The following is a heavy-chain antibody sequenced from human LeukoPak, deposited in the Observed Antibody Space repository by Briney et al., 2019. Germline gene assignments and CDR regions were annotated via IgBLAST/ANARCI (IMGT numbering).Heavy chain of an antibody. J-gene: IGHJ3*02. CDR3: AAAPPYYYDSSGTTPGAFDI. D-gene: IGHD3-22*01. CDR2: INPSGGST. V-gene: IGHV1-46*01. Sequence: ASVKVSCKASGYTFTSYYMHWVRQAPGQGPEWMGIINPSGGSTSYAQKFQGRVTMTRDMSTSTVYMELSSLRSEDTAVYYCAAAPPYYYDSSGTTPGAFDIWGQGTMVTVSS. CDR1: GYTFTSYY.